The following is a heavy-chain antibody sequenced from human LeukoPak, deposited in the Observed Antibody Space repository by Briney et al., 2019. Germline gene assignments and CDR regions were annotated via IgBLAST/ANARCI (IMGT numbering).Heavy chain of an antibody. D-gene: IGHD3-22*01. Sequence: KTSETLSLTCSVSGYSISSDYYWGWIRQSPGKGLEWIGSIEIGNIYRSGNTYYNPSLNSRVTISVDTSKNQFSLRLSSVTAADTAMYYCVRDLRGDYYDTKGGIEYWGQGTLVTVSS. CDR1: GYSISSDYY. V-gene: IGHV4-38-2*02. J-gene: IGHJ4*02. CDR3: VRDLRGDYYDTKGGIEY. CDR2: IEIGNIYRSGNT.